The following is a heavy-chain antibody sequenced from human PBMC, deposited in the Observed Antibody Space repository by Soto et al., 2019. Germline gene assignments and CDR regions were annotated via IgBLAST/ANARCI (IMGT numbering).Heavy chain of an antibody. CDR3: TKPSGVDSSGWDFDY. D-gene: IGHD6-19*01. CDR2: ILHDGSKR. J-gene: IGHJ4*02. Sequence: PGGSLRLSCAASGFTFSSFDMHWVRQAPGKGLEWVSVILHDGSKRYYTDSVKGRFTISRDNPRNTLYLQMNSLRVEDTAEYYCTKPSGVDSSGWDFDYWGQGTLVTVSS. V-gene: IGHV3-30*18. CDR1: GFTFSSFD.